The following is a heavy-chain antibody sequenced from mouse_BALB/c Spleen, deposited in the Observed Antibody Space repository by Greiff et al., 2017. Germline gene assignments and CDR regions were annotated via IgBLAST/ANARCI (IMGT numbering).Heavy chain of an antibody. Sequence: EVKLMESGGGLVQPGGSRKLSCAASGFTFSSFGMHWVRQAPEKGLEWVAYISSGSSTIYYADTVKGRFTISRDNPKNTLFLQMTSLRSEDTAMYYCARSQNGDYVDAMDYGGQGTSVTVSA. V-gene: IGHV5-17*02. CDR3: ARSQNGDYVDAMDY. D-gene: IGHD2-13*01. J-gene: IGHJ4*01. CDR1: GFTFSSFG. CDR2: ISSGSSTI.